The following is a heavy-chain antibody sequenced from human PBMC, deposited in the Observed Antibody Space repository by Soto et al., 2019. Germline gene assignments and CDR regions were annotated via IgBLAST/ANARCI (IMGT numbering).Heavy chain of an antibody. CDR3: ASERRGYSYGPELYYFDY. V-gene: IGHV3-23*01. CDR1: GFTFSSYA. D-gene: IGHD5-18*01. CDR2: ISGSGGST. Sequence: GGSLRLSCAASGFTFSSYAMSWVRQAPGKGLEWVSAISGSGGSTYYADSVKGRFSVSRDNSKNTLYLQMNSLRAEDTAIYYCASERRGYSYGPELYYFDYWGQGTLVTVSS. J-gene: IGHJ4*02.